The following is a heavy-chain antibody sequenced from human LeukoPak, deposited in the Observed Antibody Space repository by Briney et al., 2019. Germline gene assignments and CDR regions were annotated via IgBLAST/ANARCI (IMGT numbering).Heavy chain of an antibody. Sequence: SETLSLTCAVYGGSFSGYYWSWIRQPPGKGLEWIGEINHSGSTNYNPSLKSRVTISVDTSKNQFSLKLSSVTAADTAVYYCARDRCSSTSCYAAGPDYYYYGMDVWGQGTTVTVSS. CDR3: ARDRCSSTSCYAAGPDYYYYGMDV. CDR2: INHSGST. D-gene: IGHD2-2*01. CDR1: GGSFSGYY. V-gene: IGHV4-34*01. J-gene: IGHJ6*02.